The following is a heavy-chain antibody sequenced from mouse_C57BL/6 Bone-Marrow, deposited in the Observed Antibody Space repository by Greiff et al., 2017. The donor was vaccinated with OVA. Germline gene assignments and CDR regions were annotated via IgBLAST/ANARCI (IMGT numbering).Heavy chain of an antibody. J-gene: IGHJ2*01. D-gene: IGHD1-1*01. V-gene: IGHV1-69*01. Sequence: QVQLQQPGAELVMPGASVKLSCKASGYTFTSYWMHWVKQRPGQGLEWIGEIDPSDSYTNYNQKFKGKSTLTVHKSSSTAYMQLSSLTSEDSAVYYCARHYGFDYWGQGTTLTVSS. CDR1: GYTFTSYW. CDR3: ARHYGFDY. CDR2: IDPSDSYT.